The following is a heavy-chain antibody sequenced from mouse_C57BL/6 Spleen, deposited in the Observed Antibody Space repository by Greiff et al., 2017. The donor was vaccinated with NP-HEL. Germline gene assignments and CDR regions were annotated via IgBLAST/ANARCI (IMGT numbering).Heavy chain of an antibody. CDR2: ISSGSSTI. CDR3: ARKEILREAMDY. CDR1: GFTFSDYG. Sequence: EVKLVESGGGLVKPGGSLKLSCAASGFTFSDYGMYWVRQAPEKGLEWVAYISSGSSTIYYADNVKGRFTISRDNAKNTLFLQKDNLRYEDTAMYYCARKEILREAMDYWGKGTTVTVAT. J-gene: IGHJ4*01. D-gene: IGHD1-1*01. V-gene: IGHV5-17*01.